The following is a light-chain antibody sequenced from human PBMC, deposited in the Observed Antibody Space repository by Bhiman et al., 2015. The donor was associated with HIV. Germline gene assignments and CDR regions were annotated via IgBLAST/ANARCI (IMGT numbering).Light chain of an antibody. CDR3: SSYTSSTGA. J-gene: IGLJ2*01. CDR2: EVS. CDR1: SSDVGGYNY. V-gene: IGLV2-14*01. Sequence: QSALTQPASVSGSPGQSITISCTGTSSDVGGYNYVSWYQQHPGKAPKLMIYEVSKRPSGVPDRFSGSKSGNTASLTISGLQAEDEADYYCSSYTSSTGAFGGGTKLTVL.